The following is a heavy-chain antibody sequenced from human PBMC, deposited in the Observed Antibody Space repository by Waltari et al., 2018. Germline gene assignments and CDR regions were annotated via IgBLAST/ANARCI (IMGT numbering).Heavy chain of an antibody. CDR2: IYHSGST. V-gene: IGHV4-38-2*02. CDR3: AREPIVGATAFWYFDL. CDR1: GYSISAGSY. D-gene: IGHD1-26*01. J-gene: IGHJ2*01. Sequence: QVQLQESGPGLVKASENLSLSRTLGGYSISAGSYWGWIRQPPGKGLEWIGSIYHSGSTYYNPSLKSRVTISVDTSKNQFSLKLSSVTAADTAVYYCAREPIVGATAFWYFDLWGRGTLVTVSS.